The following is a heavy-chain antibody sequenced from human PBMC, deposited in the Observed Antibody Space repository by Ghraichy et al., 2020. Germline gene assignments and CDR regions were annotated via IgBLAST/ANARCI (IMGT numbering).Heavy chain of an antibody. Sequence: SETLSLTCAVYGGSFSGYYWSWIRQPPGKGREWIGEINHSGSTNYNPSLKSRVTISVDTSKNQFSLKLSSVTAADTAVYYCARGRGGYCSGGSCYSDYWGQGTLVTVSS. CDR2: INHSGST. V-gene: IGHV4-34*01. CDR1: GGSFSGYY. D-gene: IGHD2-15*01. CDR3: ARGRGGYCSGGSCYSDY. J-gene: IGHJ4*02.